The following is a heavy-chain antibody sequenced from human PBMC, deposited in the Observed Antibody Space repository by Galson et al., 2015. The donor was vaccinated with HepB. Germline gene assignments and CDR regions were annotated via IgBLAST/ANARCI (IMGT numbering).Heavy chain of an antibody. J-gene: IGHJ6*02. Sequence: PALVKPTQTLTLTCTFSGFSLSTSGVGVGWLRQPPGKALEWLALIYWDDDKRYSPSLKSRLTITKDTSKNQVVLTMTNMDTVDTTTYDCAHSTAHYSGYDYGTGYPQDDNSYYYGMDVWGQGTTVTVSS. CDR1: GFSLSTSGVG. V-gene: IGHV2-5*02. D-gene: IGHD5-12*01. CDR3: AHSTAHYSGYDYGTGYPQDDNSYYYGMDV. CDR2: IYWDDDK.